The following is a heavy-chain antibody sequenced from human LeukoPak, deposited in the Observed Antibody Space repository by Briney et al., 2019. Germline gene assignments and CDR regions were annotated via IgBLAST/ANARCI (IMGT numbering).Heavy chain of an antibody. CDR1: GYTFTSYG. CDR2: ISAYNGNT. D-gene: IGHD2-8*01. V-gene: IGHV1-18*01. Sequence: GASVKVSCKASGYTFTSYGISWVRQAPGQGLEWMGWISAYNGNTNYAQKLQGRVTMTTDTSTSTAYMELRSLRSDDTAVYYCAREYCTNGVCYSDAFDIWGQGTMVTVSS. J-gene: IGHJ3*02. CDR3: AREYCTNGVCYSDAFDI.